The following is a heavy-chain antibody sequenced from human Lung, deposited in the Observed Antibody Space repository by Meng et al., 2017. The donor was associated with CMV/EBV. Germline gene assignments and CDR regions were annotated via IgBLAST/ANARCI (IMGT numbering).Heavy chain of an antibody. D-gene: IGHD5-18*01. CDR3: ARGADTPMVLPPDF. Sequence: SXAASGFTVSRNYMGWVRQAPGKGLEWVSVIYGSGTTNYPDFVKGRFTISRDNSRNTVYLQMNSLRAEETAVYFCARGADTPMVLPPDFWGQGSLVXVSS. J-gene: IGHJ4*02. V-gene: IGHV3-66*02. CDR1: GFTVSRNY. CDR2: IYGSGTT.